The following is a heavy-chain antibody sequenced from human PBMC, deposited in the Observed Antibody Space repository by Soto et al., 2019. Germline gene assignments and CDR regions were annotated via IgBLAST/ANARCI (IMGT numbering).Heavy chain of an antibody. J-gene: IGHJ4*02. CDR3: ARGGHVVVVTAALDY. CDR1: GDTFTDYY. V-gene: IGHV1-46*01. CDR2: VNPSGGHT. D-gene: IGHD2-21*02. Sequence: QVQLVQSGAEVKKPGASVKVSCKASGDTFTDYYIHWVRQAPGQGLEWMGTVNPSGGHTTYAQHFLGRMTMPRDTPTTTLYMELPSLTSEDTAVYYCARGGHVVVVTAALDYCGQGTLVTVSS.